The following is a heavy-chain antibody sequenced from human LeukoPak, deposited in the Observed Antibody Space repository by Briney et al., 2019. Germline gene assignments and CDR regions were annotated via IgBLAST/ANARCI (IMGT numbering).Heavy chain of an antibody. J-gene: IGHJ4*02. V-gene: IGHV3-23*01. CDR1: GFTFSSYA. D-gene: IGHD3-10*01. CDR3: TKDRGAFGELLSISDY. Sequence: GGSLRLSCAASGFTFSSYAMSWVRQAPGKGLQWASSINGGGSNTYFADTVKGRFTISRDNSKNTVYLQMNSLRAEDTAVYYCTKDRGAFGELLSISDYWGQGTLVTVAS. CDR2: INGGGSNT.